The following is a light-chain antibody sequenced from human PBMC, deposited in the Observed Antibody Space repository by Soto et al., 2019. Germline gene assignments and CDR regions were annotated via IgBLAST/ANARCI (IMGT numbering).Light chain of an antibody. CDR2: GAS. CDR3: QQYNDWPWT. J-gene: IGKJ1*01. Sequence: EIVMTQSPATLSVSPGERATLSCRASQSVSSDLAWYQQKPGQSPRLLVYGASTRAAGVPANFSGGGSGTEFTLTISSLQSDDSALYYCQQYNDWPWTFGQGTNVEVK. CDR1: QSVSSD. V-gene: IGKV3-15*01.